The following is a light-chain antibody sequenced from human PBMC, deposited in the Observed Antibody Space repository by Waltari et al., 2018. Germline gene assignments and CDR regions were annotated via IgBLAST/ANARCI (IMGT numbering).Light chain of an antibody. V-gene: IGKV1-12*01. CDR1: QDVNGW. J-gene: IGKJ1*01. CDR3: QQGTTFPPT. CDR2: AVS. Sequence: DIQMTQSLSHVSASVGDRVTITCRAGQDVNGWLTWYQQKPGKAPKLLIYAVSTLQTGVPSRFSGARSGTDYTLTITGLQPEDFATYFCQQGTTFPPTFGQGTKVDIK.